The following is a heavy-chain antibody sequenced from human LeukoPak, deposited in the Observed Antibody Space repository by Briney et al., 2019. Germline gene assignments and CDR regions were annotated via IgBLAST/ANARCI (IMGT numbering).Heavy chain of an antibody. CDR2: ISSSSSYI. CDR1: GFTFSSYS. CDR3: ASPQYYYDSSGYYQPTDDAFDI. J-gene: IGHJ3*02. V-gene: IGHV3-21*01. Sequence: GGSLRLSCAASGFTFSSYSMNWVRQAPGKGLEWVSSISSSSSYICYADSVKGRFTISRDNAKNSLYLQMNSLRAEDTAVYYCASPQYYYDSSGYYQPTDDAFDIWGQGTMVTVSS. D-gene: IGHD3-22*01.